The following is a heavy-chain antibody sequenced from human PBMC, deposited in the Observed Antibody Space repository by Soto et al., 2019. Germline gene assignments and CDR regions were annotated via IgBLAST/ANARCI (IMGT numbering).Heavy chain of an antibody. CDR1: GGSISTFY. Sequence: PSETLSLTCTVSGGSISTFYWSWIRQTPGKGLEWIGYIYYSGITDYNPSLKSRVTLSVDTSKNQFSLNLRSVTAADTAVYYCARGARGSYYYYYGMEVWGQGTTVTVSS. CDR3: ARGARGSYYYYYGMEV. V-gene: IGHV4-59*01. CDR2: IYYSGIT. J-gene: IGHJ6*02.